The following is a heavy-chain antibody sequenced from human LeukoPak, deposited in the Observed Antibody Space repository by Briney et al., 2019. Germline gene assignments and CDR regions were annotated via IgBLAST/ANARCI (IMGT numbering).Heavy chain of an antibody. V-gene: IGHV3-49*04. Sequence: GGSLRLSCAASGFTFSNYAMSWVRQAPGKGLEWVGFIRSKAYGGTTEYAASVKGRFTISRDDSKSIAYLQMNSLKTEDTAVYYCTRDGLLWFGELSPFDYWGQGTLVTVSS. CDR1: GFTFSNYA. J-gene: IGHJ4*02. CDR2: IRSKAYGGTT. D-gene: IGHD3-10*01. CDR3: TRDGLLWFGELSPFDY.